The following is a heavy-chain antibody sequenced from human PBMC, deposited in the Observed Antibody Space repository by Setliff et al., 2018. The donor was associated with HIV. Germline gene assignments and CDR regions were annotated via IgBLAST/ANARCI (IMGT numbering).Heavy chain of an antibody. CDR3: GRDTTSGGMLTT. V-gene: IGHV3-48*04. D-gene: IGHD6-25*01. J-gene: IGHJ5*02. CDR2: IDLDSRAI. Sequence: GGSLRLSCAASGFTFSSFAMNWVRQAPGEGLEWIAYIDLDSRAIYYSGSVRGRFTISRDNARDSLYLQMNSLRVEDTAVYYCGRDTTSGGMLTTWGQGTLVTVSS. CDR1: GFTFSSFA.